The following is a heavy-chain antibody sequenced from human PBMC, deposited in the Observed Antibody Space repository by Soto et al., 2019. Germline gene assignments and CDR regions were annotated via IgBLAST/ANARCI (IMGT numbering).Heavy chain of an antibody. V-gene: IGHV3-23*01. J-gene: IGHJ6*02. CDR1: GFTFDTYA. D-gene: IGHD6-19*01. CDR3: AKRGPGSDYYYGMDV. Sequence: EVQLLESGGGLVQPGGSLRLSCAASGFTFDTYAMSWVRQTPGKGLEWVSTISGSGSSTYYADSVRGRFTISRDNIRNMVHLQLSSLRAEDAAVYYCAKRGPGSDYYYGMDVWGQGTTVTVSS. CDR2: ISGSGSST.